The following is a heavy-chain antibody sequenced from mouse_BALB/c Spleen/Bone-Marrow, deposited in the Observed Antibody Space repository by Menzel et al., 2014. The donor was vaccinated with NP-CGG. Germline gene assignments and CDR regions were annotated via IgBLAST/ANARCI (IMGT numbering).Heavy chain of an antibody. Sequence: QVHVKQSGAELVKPGASVKMSCKASGYTFTSYWMHWVKQRPGQGLEWIGVIDPSDSYTSYNQKFKGKATLTVDTSSSTAYMQLSSLTFEDSAVYYCTRGDYDWYFDVWGAGTTVTVSS. D-gene: IGHD2-4*01. CDR3: TRGDYDWYFDV. J-gene: IGHJ1*01. CDR1: GYTFTSYW. CDR2: IDPSDSYT. V-gene: IGHV1S127*01.